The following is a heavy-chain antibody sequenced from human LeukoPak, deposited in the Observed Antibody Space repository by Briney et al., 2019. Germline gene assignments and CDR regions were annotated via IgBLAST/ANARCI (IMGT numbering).Heavy chain of an antibody. J-gene: IGHJ6*02. CDR1: GGTFSSYA. V-gene: IGHV1-69*04. D-gene: IGHD3-9*01. CDR3: ARGYFDWLLHLTYGMDV. Sequence: SVKVSCKASGGTFSSYAISWVRQAPGQGLEWMGRIIPILGIANYAQKFQGRVTITADKSTSTAYMELSSLRSEDTAVYYCARGYFDWLLHLTYGMDVWGQGTTVTVSS. CDR2: IIPILGIA.